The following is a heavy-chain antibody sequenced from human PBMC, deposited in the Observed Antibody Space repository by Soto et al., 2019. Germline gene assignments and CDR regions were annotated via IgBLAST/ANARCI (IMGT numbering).Heavy chain of an antibody. V-gene: IGHV1-69*01. CDR2: IIPLFGTT. D-gene: IGHD7-27*01. CDR1: GDTFKNCV. J-gene: IGHJ6*02. CDR3: AAELGLGNLWVV. Sequence: QVQVVQSGVEVRRPGSSVKVSCKASGDTFKNCVISWVRQAPGQGLEWMGGIIPLFGTTDFAQRFQGRLTITTDESTTTAYMELSRLRSEDTATYYRAAELGLGNLWVVLGQGTTLIVSS.